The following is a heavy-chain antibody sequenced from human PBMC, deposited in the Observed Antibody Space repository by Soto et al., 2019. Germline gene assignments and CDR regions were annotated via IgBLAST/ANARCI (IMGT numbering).Heavy chain of an antibody. J-gene: IGHJ6*02. V-gene: IGHV3-11*06. CDR2: ISSSSSYT. CDR1: GFTFSDYY. Sequence: QVQLVESGGGLVKPGGSLRLSCAASGFTFSDYYMSWIRQAPGKGLEWVSYISSSSSYTNYADSVKGRFTISRDNAKNSLYLQMNSLRAEDTAVYYCARERGPYCTNGVCYEDYYYGMDVWGQGTTVTVSS. D-gene: IGHD2-8*01. CDR3: ARERGPYCTNGVCYEDYYYGMDV.